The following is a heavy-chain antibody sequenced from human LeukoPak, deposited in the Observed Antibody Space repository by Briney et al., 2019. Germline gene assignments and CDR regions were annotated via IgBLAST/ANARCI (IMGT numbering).Heavy chain of an antibody. J-gene: IGHJ4*02. Sequence: GGSLRLSCAASGFTFSSYGMYWVRQAPGKGLEWVGVISYDGIRKNYADSVKGRFTISRDNSKNTLHLQMNSLRAEDTAVYYCARDSGHYFDYWGQGTLVTVSS. CDR1: GFTFSSYG. CDR2: ISYDGIRK. CDR3: ARDSGHYFDY. D-gene: IGHD1-1*01. V-gene: IGHV3-33*07.